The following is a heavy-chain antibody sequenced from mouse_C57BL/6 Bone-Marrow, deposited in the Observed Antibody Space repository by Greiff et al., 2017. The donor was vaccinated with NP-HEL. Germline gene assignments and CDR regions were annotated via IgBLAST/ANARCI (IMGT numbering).Heavy chain of an antibody. CDR2: ISDGGSYT. V-gene: IGHV5-4*01. CDR1: GFTFSSYA. Sequence: EVKLEESGGGLVKPGGSLKLSCAASGFTFSSYAMSWVRQTPEKRLEWVATISDGGSYTYYPDNVKGRFTISRDNAKNNLYLQMSHLKSEDTAMYYCARDRRGNYVWYFDVWGTGTTVTVSS. CDR3: ARDRRGNYVWYFDV. J-gene: IGHJ1*03. D-gene: IGHD2-1*01.